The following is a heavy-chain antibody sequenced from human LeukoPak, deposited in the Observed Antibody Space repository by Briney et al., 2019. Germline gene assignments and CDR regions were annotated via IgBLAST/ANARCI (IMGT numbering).Heavy chain of an antibody. CDR3: AVRQWLGHYWYFDL. V-gene: IGHV4-59*05. CDR2: IYYSGST. D-gene: IGHD6-19*01. CDR1: GFTFSSYA. Sequence: GSLRLSCAASGFTFSSYAMSWVRQAPGKGLEWIGSIYYSGSTYYNPSLKSRVTISVDTSKNQFSLKLSSVTAADTAVYYCAVRQWLGHYWYFDLWGRGTLVTVSS. J-gene: IGHJ2*01.